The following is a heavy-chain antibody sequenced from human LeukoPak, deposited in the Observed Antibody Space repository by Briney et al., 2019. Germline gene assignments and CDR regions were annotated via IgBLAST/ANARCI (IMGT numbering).Heavy chain of an antibody. CDR3: GKHHTRFLDY. V-gene: IGHV3-23*01. Sequence: PGGSLRLSCAASGFTFSSYAMSWVLQAPGKGLEWVSAISGSGGSTYYADSVKGRFTISRDNSKNTLYLQMNSLRAEDTAVFSCGKHHTRFLDYWGQGTLVTVSS. J-gene: IGHJ4*02. CDR1: GFTFSSYA. D-gene: IGHD3-9*01. CDR2: ISGSGGST.